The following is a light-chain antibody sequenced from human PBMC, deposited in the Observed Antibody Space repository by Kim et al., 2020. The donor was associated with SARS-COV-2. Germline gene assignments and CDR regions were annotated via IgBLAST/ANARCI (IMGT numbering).Light chain of an antibody. CDR2: GKN. CDR3: NSRDSSGNHWV. Sequence: ALGQTDRITCQGDSLRSYYASWYQQKPGRAPVLVIYGKNNRPSGIPDRFSGSSSGNTASLTITGAQAEDEADYYCNSRDSSGNHWVFGGGTQLTVL. V-gene: IGLV3-19*01. CDR1: SLRSYY. J-gene: IGLJ3*02.